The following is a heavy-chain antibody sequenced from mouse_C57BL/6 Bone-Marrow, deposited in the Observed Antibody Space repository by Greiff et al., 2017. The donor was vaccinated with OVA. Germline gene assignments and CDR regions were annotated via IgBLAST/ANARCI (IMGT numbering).Heavy chain of an antibody. CDR2: INPNNGGT. CDR1: GYTFTDYY. V-gene: IGHV1-26*01. J-gene: IGHJ3*01. CDR3: VSGGWLPSAWFAY. D-gene: IGHD2-3*01. Sequence: VQLQQSGPELVKPGASVKISCKASGYTFTDYYMNWVKQSHGKSLEWIGDINPNNGGTSYNQKFKGKATLTVDKSSSTAYMELRSLTSEDSAVYYCVSGGWLPSAWFAYWGQGTLVTVSA.